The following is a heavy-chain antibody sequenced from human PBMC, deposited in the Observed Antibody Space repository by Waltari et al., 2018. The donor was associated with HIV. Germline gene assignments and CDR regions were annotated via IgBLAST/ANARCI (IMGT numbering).Heavy chain of an antibody. CDR1: GFRLSSYG. D-gene: IGHD2-2*01. V-gene: IGHV3-30*18. Sequence: QVQLVESGGGVVQPGRSLRLSCAASGFRLSSYGMHWVRQAPGKGLEWVAVIWYDGSQKYYADSVKGRFTISRDNSKNMLYLQVNSLEAEDAALYYCAKGFCSSSNCYALDYWGQGTLVTVSS. CDR3: AKGFCSSSNCYALDY. CDR2: IWYDGSQK. J-gene: IGHJ4*02.